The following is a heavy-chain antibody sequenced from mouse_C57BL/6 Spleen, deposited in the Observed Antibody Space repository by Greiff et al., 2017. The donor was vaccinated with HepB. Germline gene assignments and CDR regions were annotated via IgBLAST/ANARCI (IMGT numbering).Heavy chain of an antibody. Sequence: EVKVVESGVGLVKPGGSLKLSCAASGFTFSDYGMHWVRQAPEKGLEWVAYISSGSSTIYYADTVKGRFTISRDNAKNTLFLQMTSLRSEDTAMYYCAGEWLLPYFDYWGQGTTLTVSS. CDR1: GFTFSDYG. V-gene: IGHV5-17*01. D-gene: IGHD2-3*01. CDR2: ISSGSSTI. CDR3: AGEWLLPYFDY. J-gene: IGHJ2*01.